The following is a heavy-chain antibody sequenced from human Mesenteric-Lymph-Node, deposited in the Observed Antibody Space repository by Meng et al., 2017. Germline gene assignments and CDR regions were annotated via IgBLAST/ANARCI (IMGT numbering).Heavy chain of an antibody. J-gene: IGHJ5*02. CDR1: GYSFSSYY. V-gene: IGHV5-51*01. Sequence: GESLKISCKGSGYSFSSYYIGWVRQMPRKGLEWMGIIFPGDSDTRYSPSFQGQVTISADKSISTAYLQWSSLKASDTAMYYCARLTAMGVNWFDPWGQGTLVTVSS. CDR3: ARLTAMGVNWFDP. CDR2: IFPGDSDT. D-gene: IGHD5-18*01.